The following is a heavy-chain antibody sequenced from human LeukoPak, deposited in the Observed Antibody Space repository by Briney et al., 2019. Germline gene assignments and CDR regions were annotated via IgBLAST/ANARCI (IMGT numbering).Heavy chain of an antibody. CDR3: AKDIGSSGYYHLVLDY. D-gene: IGHD3-22*01. Sequence: GGSLRLSCAASGFTFDDYAMHWVRQAPGKGLEWVSGISWNSGSIGYADSVKGRFTISRDNAKNSLYLQMNSLRAEDTALYYCAKDIGSSGYYHLVLDYWGQGTLVTVSS. J-gene: IGHJ4*02. V-gene: IGHV3-9*01. CDR1: GFTFDDYA. CDR2: ISWNSGSI.